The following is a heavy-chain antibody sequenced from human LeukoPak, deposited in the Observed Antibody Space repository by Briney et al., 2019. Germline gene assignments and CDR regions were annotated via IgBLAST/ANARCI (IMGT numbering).Heavy chain of an antibody. CDR3: AREFPNQCYFDS. CDR2: IFPSDGRR. Sequence: ASVKVSCKASGYTFTSYYMHWVRQAPGQGLEWMGIIFPSDGRRDYAQKFRGRVTMTRDTSTSTVYMDLSSLTSEDTAVYYCAREFPNQCYFDSWGQGTLVTVSS. J-gene: IGHJ4*02. CDR1: GYTFTSYY. D-gene: IGHD1-14*01. V-gene: IGHV1-46*01.